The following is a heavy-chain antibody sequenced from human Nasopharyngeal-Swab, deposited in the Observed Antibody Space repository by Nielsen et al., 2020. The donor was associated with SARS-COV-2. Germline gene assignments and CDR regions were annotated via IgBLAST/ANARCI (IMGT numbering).Heavy chain of an antibody. D-gene: IGHD2-2*01. Sequence: WGRQAPGQGLEWMGWINPNSGGTNYAQKFQGWVTMTRDTSISTAYMELSRLRSDDTAVYYCARAAKGYCSSTSCYSIPEYYYYYMDVWGKGTTVTVSS. V-gene: IGHV1-2*04. CDR2: INPNSGGT. CDR3: ARAAKGYCSSTSCYSIPEYYYYYMDV. J-gene: IGHJ6*03.